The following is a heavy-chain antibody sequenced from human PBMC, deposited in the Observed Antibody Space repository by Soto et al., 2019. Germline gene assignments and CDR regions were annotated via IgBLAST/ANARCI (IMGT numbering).Heavy chain of an antibody. D-gene: IGHD3-10*01. V-gene: IGHV4-31*03. CDR3: SRGSFYYGSELRYYYYYMDV. Sequence: SETLSLTCTVSGGSISSGGYYWSWIRQHPGKGLEWIGYIYYSGSTYYNPSLKSRVTISVDTSKNQFSLKLSSVTAADTAVYYCSRGSFYYGSELRYYYYYMDVWGKGTTVTVSS. CDR2: IYYSGST. J-gene: IGHJ6*03. CDR1: GGSISSGGYY.